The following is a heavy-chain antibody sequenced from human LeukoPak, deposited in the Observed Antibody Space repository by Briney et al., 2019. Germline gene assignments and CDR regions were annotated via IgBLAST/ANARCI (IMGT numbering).Heavy chain of an antibody. Sequence: GGSLRLPCAASGFTFGSYAMSWVRQAPGKGLEWVSSISGSGGNTYYADSVKGRFTISRDNAKNSLYLQMNSLRAEDTAVYYCAREGPSSGWDGVFDYWGQGTLVTVSS. CDR2: ISGSGGNT. J-gene: IGHJ4*02. CDR1: GFTFGSYA. CDR3: AREGPSSGWDGVFDY. V-gene: IGHV3-23*01. D-gene: IGHD6-19*01.